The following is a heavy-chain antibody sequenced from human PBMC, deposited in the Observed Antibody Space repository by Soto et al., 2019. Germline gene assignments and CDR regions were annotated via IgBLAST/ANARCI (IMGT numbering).Heavy chain of an antibody. CDR2: TYWDDDK. CDR1: GFSLTTSGVG. Sequence: QITLKESGPTVVKPTETLTLTCTFSGFSLTTSGVGVGWVSQSPGKAPEWLALTYWDDDKRYSTSLKSRLTITKDTSKNQVVLTMANVDPADTATYYCAHRVLRTVFGLVTTTAIYFDFWGQGTPVVVSS. V-gene: IGHV2-5*02. CDR3: AHRVLRTVFGLVTTTAIYFDF. D-gene: IGHD3-3*01. J-gene: IGHJ4*02.